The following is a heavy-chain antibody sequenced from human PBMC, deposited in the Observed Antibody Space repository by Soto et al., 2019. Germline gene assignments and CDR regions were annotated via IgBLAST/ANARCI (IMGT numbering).Heavy chain of an antibody. Sequence: GGSLRLSCAASGFTVSSNYMSWVRQAPGKGLEWVSVIYSGGSTYSADSVKGRFTISRDNSKNTLYLQMNSLRAEDTAVYYCAREWVPEGVSCYFDLWGRGTLVTVSS. CDR1: GFTVSSNY. D-gene: IGHD2-8*01. V-gene: IGHV3-66*02. J-gene: IGHJ2*01. CDR3: AREWVPEGVSCYFDL. CDR2: IYSGGST.